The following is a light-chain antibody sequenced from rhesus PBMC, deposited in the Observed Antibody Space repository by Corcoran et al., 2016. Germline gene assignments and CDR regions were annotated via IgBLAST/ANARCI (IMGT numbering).Light chain of an antibody. Sequence: DIQMTQSPSSLSASVGDTVTITCRASQGISSYLAWYQQKPGKAPKLLIYNASTLQSGVPSRFSGSGSWTDFTLTISSLQPADFSPYYCQQHNSYPWTFGQGTKVEIK. J-gene: IGKJ1*01. V-gene: IGKV1-25*01. CDR2: NAS. CDR1: QGISSY. CDR3: QQHNSYPWT.